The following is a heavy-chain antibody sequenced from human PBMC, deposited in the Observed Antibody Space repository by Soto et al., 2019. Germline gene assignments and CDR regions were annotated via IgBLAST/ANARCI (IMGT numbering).Heavy chain of an antibody. CDR1: GFNFPDHA. CDR2: ISGTTYGGTA. V-gene: IGHV3-49*03. D-gene: IGHD6-6*01. J-gene: IGHJ6*02. CDR3: ARKAWSSSSSAYYYYGMDV. Sequence: GSLRLSCSASGFNFPDHAVSWFRQAPGKGPEWVGLISGTTYGGTAEYAASVRGRFIVSREDSKRIAYLQMNSLKSEDTAVYYCARKAWSSSSSAYYYYGMDVWGQGTTVTVSS.